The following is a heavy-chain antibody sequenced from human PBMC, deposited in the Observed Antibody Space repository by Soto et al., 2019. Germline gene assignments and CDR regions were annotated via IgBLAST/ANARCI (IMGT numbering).Heavy chain of an antibody. CDR3: ASSGITMVRGVMYWFDP. CDR1: GYTFTSYA. V-gene: IGHV1-3*01. CDR2: INAGNGNT. J-gene: IGHJ5*02. D-gene: IGHD3-10*01. Sequence: ASVKVSCKASGYTFTSYAMHWVRQAPGQRFEWMGWINAGNGNTKYSQKFQGRVTITRDTSASTAYMELSSLRSEDTAVYYCASSGITMVRGVMYWFDPWGQGTLVTVSS.